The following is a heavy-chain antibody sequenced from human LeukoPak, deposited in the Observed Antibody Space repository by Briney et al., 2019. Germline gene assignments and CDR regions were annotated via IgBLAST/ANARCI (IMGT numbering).Heavy chain of an antibody. Sequence: GGSLRLSCAASGFTFSSYEMNWVRQAPGKGLEWVSYISSSGSTIYYADSVKGRFTISRDNAKNSLYLQMNSLRAEDTAVYYCVREHNTAMVTFDYWGQGTLVTVSS. D-gene: IGHD5-18*01. CDR3: VREHNTAMVTFDY. V-gene: IGHV3-48*03. CDR2: ISSSGSTI. J-gene: IGHJ4*02. CDR1: GFTFSSYE.